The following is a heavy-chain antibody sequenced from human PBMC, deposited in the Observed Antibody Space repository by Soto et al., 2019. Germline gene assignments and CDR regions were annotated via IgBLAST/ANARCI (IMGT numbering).Heavy chain of an antibody. D-gene: IGHD1-26*01. J-gene: IGHJ4*02. CDR3: ARHHVRGRTIAGAAEF. Sequence: SETLSLTCAVYGKSLSGYYWSWIRQPPGKALEWIGEINHSGNTNYNPSLKSRVTISVDMSKNQLFLNLSSVTAADTAMYYCARHHVRGRTIAGAAEFWGQGTLVTVSS. V-gene: IGHV4-34*01. CDR2: INHSGNT. CDR1: GKSLSGYY.